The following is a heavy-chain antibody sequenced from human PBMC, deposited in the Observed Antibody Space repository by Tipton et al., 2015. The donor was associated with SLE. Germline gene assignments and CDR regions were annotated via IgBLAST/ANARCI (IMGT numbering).Heavy chain of an antibody. CDR1: GYPFIGYY. J-gene: IGHJ4*02. D-gene: IGHD7-27*01. CDR3: ARDLAWGLGGFAY. V-gene: IGHV1-2*02. CDR2: INPNSGDT. Sequence: QSGAEVKKPGASVKVSCKASGYPFIGYYMHWVRQTPGQGLEWMGWINPNSGDTHYAQKFQGRVTMTRDTSISTAFMELRRLKSDDTAIYYCARDLAWGLGGFAYWGQGALVTVSS.